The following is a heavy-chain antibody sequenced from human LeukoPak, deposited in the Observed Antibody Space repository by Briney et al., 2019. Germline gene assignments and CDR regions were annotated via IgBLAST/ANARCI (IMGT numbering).Heavy chain of an antibody. J-gene: IGHJ4*02. D-gene: IGHD1-7*01. CDR3: ARDSFTDTGTNDY. Sequence: GGSLRLSCAASGFTVSSNYISLVRQAAGEGLEWVSVIYSGGSTYYADSVKGRFTISRDNSKNTLYLQMNSLRAEDTAVYYCARDSFTDTGTNDYWGQGTLVTVSS. CDR2: IYSGGST. CDR1: GFTVSSNY. V-gene: IGHV3-53*01.